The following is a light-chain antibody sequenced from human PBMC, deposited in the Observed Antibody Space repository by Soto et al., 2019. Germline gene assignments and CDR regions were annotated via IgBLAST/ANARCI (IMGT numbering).Light chain of an antibody. CDR3: QQLNSYPLT. V-gene: IGKV1-9*01. CDR1: QSISRY. Sequence: DIQMTQSPSSLSASVGDRVTITCRASQSISRYLNWYQQKPGKAPNLLIYVASSLQSEVPSRFSGSGSGTEFTLTISSLQPDDFATYYCQQLNSYPLTFGGGTKVDI. J-gene: IGKJ4*01. CDR2: VAS.